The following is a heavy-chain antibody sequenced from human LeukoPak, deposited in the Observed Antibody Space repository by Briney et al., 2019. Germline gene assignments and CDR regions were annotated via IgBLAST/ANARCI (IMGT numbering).Heavy chain of an antibody. D-gene: IGHD3-10*01. CDR3: ARVPPKYGSGSYPFDY. CDR2: IRYDGGNK. Sequence: QSGGSLRLSCAASGFTFNTYGMHWVRQAPGKGLEWMAFIRYDGGNKYYADSVKGRFTISRDNSKNTLYLQMNSLRAEDTAVYYCARVPPKYGSGSYPFDYWGQGTLVTVSS. CDR1: GFTFNTYG. V-gene: IGHV3-30*02. J-gene: IGHJ4*02.